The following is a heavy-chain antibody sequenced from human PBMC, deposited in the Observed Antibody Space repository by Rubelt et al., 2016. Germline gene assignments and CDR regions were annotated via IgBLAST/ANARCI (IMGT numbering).Heavy chain of an antibody. J-gene: IGHJ4*02. V-gene: IGHV3-33*06. Sequence: GGGVVQPGRSLRLSCAASGFTFRTYGMHWVRQAPGKGLEWVAVIWYDGGYKYNADSVQGRFTISRDNSKNILYLQMSSLRVDDTAIYYCAKVEDTSLFDHWGQGTLVTVS. CDR2: IWYDGGYK. CDR1: GFTFRTYG. D-gene: IGHD5-18*01. CDR3: AKVEDTSLFDH.